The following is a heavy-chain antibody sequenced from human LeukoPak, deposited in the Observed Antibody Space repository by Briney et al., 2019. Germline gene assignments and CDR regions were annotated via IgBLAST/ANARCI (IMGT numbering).Heavy chain of an antibody. D-gene: IGHD2-8*01. CDR3: ARAGPNWRIDY. CDR1: GFTVSGSW. Sequence: GGSLRLSCAASGFTVSGSWIHWVRQAPGKGLLWVSLSNNDGSSTTYADSVKGRFTISRDNAKNTLYLQMNSLRVDDTAMYYCARAGPNWRIDYWGQGTLVTVSS. V-gene: IGHV3-74*01. J-gene: IGHJ4*02. CDR2: SNNDGSST.